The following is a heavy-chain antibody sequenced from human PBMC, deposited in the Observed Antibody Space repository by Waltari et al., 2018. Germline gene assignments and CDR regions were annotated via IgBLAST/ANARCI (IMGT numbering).Heavy chain of an antibody. J-gene: IGHJ4*02. D-gene: IGHD4-17*01. CDR2: ISSSGSTI. CDR1: GFTFSSYE. CDR3: ARGDYGEFGIDY. Sequence: EVQLVESGGGLVQPGGSLRLSCAASGFTFSSYEMNWVRQAPGKGLEWVSYISSSGSTIYYADSVKGRFTISRDNAKNSLYLQMNSLRAEDTAVYYCARGDYGEFGIDYWGQGTLVTVSS. V-gene: IGHV3-48*03.